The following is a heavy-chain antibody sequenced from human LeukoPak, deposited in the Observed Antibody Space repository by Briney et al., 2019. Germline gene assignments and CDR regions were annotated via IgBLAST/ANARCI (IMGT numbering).Heavy chain of an antibody. V-gene: IGHV3-53*01. Sequence: GGSLRLSCTVSGFTVRSNSMSWVRQAPGKGLEWVSFIYSDNTHYSDSVKGRFTISRDNSKNTLYLRMNSLRAEDTAVYYCARRAGAYSHPYDYWGQGTLVTVSS. J-gene: IGHJ4*02. CDR2: IYSDNT. D-gene: IGHD4/OR15-4a*01. CDR1: GFTVRSNS. CDR3: ARRAGAYSHPYDY.